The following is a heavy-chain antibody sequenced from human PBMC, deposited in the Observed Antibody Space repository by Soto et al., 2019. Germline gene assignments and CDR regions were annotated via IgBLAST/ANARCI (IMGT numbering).Heavy chain of an antibody. V-gene: IGHV4-4*07. CDR3: ARAGTFASFLDY. J-gene: IGHJ4*02. CDR1: GGYLISYY. CDR2: IYTSGST. Sequence: SATLSLTCTVSGGYLISYYWSWIRQPAGKGLEWIGRIYTSGSTNYNPSLKSRVTMSVDTSKNQFSLKLSSVTAADTAVYYCARAGTFASFLDYWGQGTLVTVSS. D-gene: IGHD1-1*01.